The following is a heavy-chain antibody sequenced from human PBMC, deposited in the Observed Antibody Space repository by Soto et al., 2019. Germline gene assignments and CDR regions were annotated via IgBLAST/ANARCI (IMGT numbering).Heavy chain of an antibody. CDR3: ARGLGGRMDD. D-gene: IGHD3-16*01. J-gene: IGHJ6*02. CDR1: GTIFSSYT. CDR2: IIPILGET. Sequence: QVQLVQSGAEVKKPGSSVRVSCKASGTIFSSYTISWVRQAPGQGIEWMGRIIPILGETNSAQKFQDRVTLTADKSTNTAYMELNSVRLEDTAVYYCARGLGGRMDDWGQGTTVTVSS. V-gene: IGHV1-69*08.